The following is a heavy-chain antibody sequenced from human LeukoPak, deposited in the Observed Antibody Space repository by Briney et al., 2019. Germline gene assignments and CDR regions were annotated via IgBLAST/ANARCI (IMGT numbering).Heavy chain of an antibody. D-gene: IGHD2-15*01. CDR3: AKDRYCSGGSCYAVALDI. CDR2: LSAGGGST. J-gene: IGHJ3*02. CDR1: GFTFSNYA. V-gene: IGHV3-23*01. Sequence: GGSLRLSCAASGFTFSNYAMNWVRQAPGKGLEWVSGLSAGGGSTYYADSVKGRSTISRDNTENMLYLEMNSLRVEDTAVYYCAKDRYCSGGSCYAVALDIWGQGTLVTVSS.